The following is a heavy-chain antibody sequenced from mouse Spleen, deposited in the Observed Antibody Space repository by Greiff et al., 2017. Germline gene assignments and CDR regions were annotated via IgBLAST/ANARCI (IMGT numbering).Heavy chain of an antibody. CDR3: ATQLGLYAMDY. J-gene: IGHJ4*01. CDR1: GFSLTSYG. D-gene: IGHD4-1*02. Sequence: VQLQQSGPGLVQPSQSLSITCTVSGFSLTSYGVHWVRQSPGKGLEWLGVIWSGGSTDYNAAFISRLSISKDNSKSQVFFKMNSLQADDTAIYYCATQLGLYAMDYWGQGTSVTVSS. V-gene: IGHV2-2*01. CDR2: IWSGGST.